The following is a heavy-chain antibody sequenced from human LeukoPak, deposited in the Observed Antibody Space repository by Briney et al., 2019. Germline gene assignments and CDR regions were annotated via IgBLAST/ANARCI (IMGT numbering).Heavy chain of an antibody. D-gene: IGHD6-13*01. Sequence: GGSLRLSCGASGFTFSTYTMNWVRQAPGKGLEWVSSISSGSSYIYYADSVRGRFTISRDNAKNSLYLQMNSLRAEDTAVYYCAREDGYSSSWYSDYWGQGTLVTVSS. J-gene: IGHJ4*02. V-gene: IGHV3-21*01. CDR1: GFTFSTYT. CDR2: ISSGSSYI. CDR3: AREDGYSSSWYSDY.